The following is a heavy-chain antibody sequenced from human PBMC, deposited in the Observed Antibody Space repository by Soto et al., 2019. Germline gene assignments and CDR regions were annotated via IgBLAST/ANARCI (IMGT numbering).Heavy chain of an antibody. CDR1: GGSISSYY. Sequence: SETLSLTCTVSGGSISSYYWSWIRQPPGKGLEWIGYIYYSGSTNYNPSLKSRVTISVDTSKNQFSLKLSSVTAADTAVYYCARYYDFWSGYLCFDPWGQGTLVTVXS. J-gene: IGHJ5*02. V-gene: IGHV4-59*01. D-gene: IGHD3-3*01. CDR3: ARYYDFWSGYLCFDP. CDR2: IYYSGST.